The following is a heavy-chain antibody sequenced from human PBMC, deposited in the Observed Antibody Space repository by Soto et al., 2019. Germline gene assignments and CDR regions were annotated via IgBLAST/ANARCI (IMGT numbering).Heavy chain of an antibody. CDR3: ARGQLELPYFDY. V-gene: IGHV4-34*01. J-gene: IGHJ4*02. Sequence: SSETLSLTCAVYGGSFSGYYWSWIRQPPGKGLEWIGEINHSGSTNYNPSLKSRVTISVDTSKNQFSLKLSSVTAADTAVYYCARGQLELPYFDYWGQGTLVTVSS. CDR2: INHSGST. CDR1: GGSFSGYY. D-gene: IGHD1-7*01.